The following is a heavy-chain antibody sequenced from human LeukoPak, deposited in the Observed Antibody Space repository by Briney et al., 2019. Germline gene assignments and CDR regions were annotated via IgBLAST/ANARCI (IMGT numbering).Heavy chain of an antibody. J-gene: IGHJ5*02. CDR2: IYASGST. D-gene: IGHD2-15*01. CDR1: GDSIISDTYY. CDR3: AGTRRYCSGGSCYNWFDP. Sequence: TCTVSGDSIISDTYYWTWIRQPAGKQLEWIGRIYASGSTTYNASLKSRIDISIETTKNQFSLRLSSLTAADTAVYYCAGTRRYCSGGSCYNWFDPWGQGTLVTVSS. V-gene: IGHV4-61*02.